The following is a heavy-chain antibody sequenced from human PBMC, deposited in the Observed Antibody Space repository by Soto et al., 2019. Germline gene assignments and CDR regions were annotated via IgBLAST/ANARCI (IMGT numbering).Heavy chain of an antibody. CDR1: GYTFSSXA. Sequence: SVKVSCKTSGYTFSSXAISWVRQAPGQGLEWMGGIIPIFGTANYAQKFQGRVTITADESTSTAYMELSSLRSEDTAVYYCAGDLGGPTPGFDPGGQGTLVPVSS. J-gene: IGHJ5*02. D-gene: IGHD3-16*01. CDR2: IIPIFGTA. V-gene: IGHV1-69*13. CDR3: AGDLGGPTPGFDP.